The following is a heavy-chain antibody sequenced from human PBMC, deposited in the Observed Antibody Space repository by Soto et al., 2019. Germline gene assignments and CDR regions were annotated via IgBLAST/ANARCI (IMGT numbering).Heavy chain of an antibody. CDR2: IDYGGST. CDR1: GGSVKSSSYY. J-gene: IGHJ5*02. V-gene: IGHV4-39*02. D-gene: IGHD2-2*03. CDR3: ASGYGWIDP. Sequence: KPSETLSLTCTVSGGSVKSSSYYWGWIRQPPGKGLEWIGIIDYGGSTYYNPSLKSRVTISVDTSKNHFSLKLSSVTAADAAVYFCASGYGWIDPWGQGTLVTVSS.